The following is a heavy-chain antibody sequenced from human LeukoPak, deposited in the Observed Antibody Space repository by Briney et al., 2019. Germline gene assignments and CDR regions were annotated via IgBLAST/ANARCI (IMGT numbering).Heavy chain of an antibody. CDR3: ARREAEESGPIDY. V-gene: IGHV3-23*01. J-gene: IGHJ4*02. CDR1: GFTFYKFA. CDR2: ISGRGDFT. Sequence: PGGSLRLSCAASGFTFYKFAMTWVRQAPGTGLEWVSAISGRGDFTYYADSVKGRFTISRDNSKNMLYLQMTSLRADDTAVYYCARREAEESGPIDYWGQGTLVTVSS. D-gene: IGHD3-3*01.